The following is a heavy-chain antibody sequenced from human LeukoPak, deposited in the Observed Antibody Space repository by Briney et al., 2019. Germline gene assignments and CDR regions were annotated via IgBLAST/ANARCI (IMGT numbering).Heavy chain of an antibody. J-gene: IGHJ4*02. CDR1: GYTFTGYY. D-gene: IGHD3-16*01. V-gene: IGHV1-2*02. Sequence: GASVKVSCKASGYTFTGYYMHWVRQAPGQGLEWMGWINPNSGGTNYAQKFQGRVTMTEDTSTDTAYMELSSLRSEDTAVYYCATYGYAFGGVLKNWGQGTLVTVSS. CDR3: ATYGYAFGGVLKN. CDR2: INPNSGGT.